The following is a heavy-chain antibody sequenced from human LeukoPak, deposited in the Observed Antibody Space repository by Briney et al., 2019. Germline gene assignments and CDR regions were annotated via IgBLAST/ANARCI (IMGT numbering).Heavy chain of an antibody. CDR2: INPVGDT. V-gene: IGHV3-13*01. Sequence: AGGSLRLSCAASGFTFSNHDMHWVRQATGKGREWVSSINPVGDTYYPGSVKGRFTISRENVKSALYLQMNSLRAGDTAVYYCARGGLGEDSVGGAFDIWGQGTMVTVSS. D-gene: IGHD1-26*01. J-gene: IGHJ3*02. CDR1: GFTFSNHD. CDR3: ARGGLGEDSVGGAFDI.